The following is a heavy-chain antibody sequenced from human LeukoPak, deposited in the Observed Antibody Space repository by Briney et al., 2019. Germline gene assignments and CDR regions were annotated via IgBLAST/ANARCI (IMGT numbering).Heavy chain of an antibody. CDR2: IYYSGST. D-gene: IGHD3-16*01. Sequence: SETLSLTCTVSGGSISSSSYYWGWIRQPPGKGLEWIGSIYYSGSTYYNPSLKSRVTISVDTSKNQFSLKLSSVTAADTAVYYCARHGYDYVWASPGWFDPWGQGTLVTVSS. J-gene: IGHJ5*02. CDR1: GGSISSSSYY. CDR3: ARHGYDYVWASPGWFDP. V-gene: IGHV4-39*01.